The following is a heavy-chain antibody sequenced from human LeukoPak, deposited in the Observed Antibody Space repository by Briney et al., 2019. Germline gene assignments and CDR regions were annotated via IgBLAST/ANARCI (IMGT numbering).Heavy chain of an antibody. Sequence: GGSLRLSCAASGFIFGDYAMHWVRQAPGKGLEWVAAIAFDDTDRYYIDSVKGRFTISRDDSKNTLYLHMTSLRAEDTAVYYCTNSEDCGDYWGQGTLVTVSS. CDR2: IAFDDTDR. V-gene: IGHV3-30*04. CDR3: TNSEDCGDY. J-gene: IGHJ4*02. D-gene: IGHD2-21*02. CDR1: GFIFGDYA.